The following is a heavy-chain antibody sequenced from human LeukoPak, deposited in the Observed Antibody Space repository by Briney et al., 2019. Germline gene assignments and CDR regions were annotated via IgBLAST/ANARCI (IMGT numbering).Heavy chain of an antibody. CDR1: GGSISSGGYY. CDR2: IYYSGST. V-gene: IGHV4-31*03. D-gene: IGHD2-15*01. CDR3: ARGYCSGGSCYLNSDAFDI. Sequence: SQTLSLTCTVSGGSISSGGYYWSWIRQHPGKGLEWIGYIYYSGSTYYNPSLKSRVTISVDTSKNQFSLKLSSVTAADTAVYYCARGYCSGGSCYLNSDAFDIWGQGTKVTVSS. J-gene: IGHJ3*02.